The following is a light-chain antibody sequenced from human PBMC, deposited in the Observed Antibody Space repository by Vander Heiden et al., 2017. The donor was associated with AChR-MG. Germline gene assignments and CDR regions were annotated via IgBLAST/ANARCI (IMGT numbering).Light chain of an antibody. J-gene: IGLJ2*01. V-gene: IGLV2-11*01. CDR2: DVN. CDR1: SSNVGSHDY. Sequence: QSALTQPRSVSGSPGHSVTIPCTGTSSNVGSHDYASRYQHHPGKPPNPMLYDVNQRSSGVPDRFSGSKSGNTASLTISGLQAEDEGEYYCCSYAGSNASGVFGGGTKVTVL. CDR3: CSYAGSNASGV.